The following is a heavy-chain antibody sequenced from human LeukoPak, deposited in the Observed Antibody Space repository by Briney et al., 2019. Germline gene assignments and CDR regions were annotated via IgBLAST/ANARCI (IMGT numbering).Heavy chain of an antibody. V-gene: IGHV3-23*01. D-gene: IGHD1-26*01. CDR2: IIGSGGST. Sequence: HSGGSLRLSCAASGFASSTYAMSWVRQAPGKGLEWVSGIIGSGGSTYYADSVKGRFTISRDNSKNTLYLQMNSLRAEDTALYYCAKDRPYQVGGLVYWGQGILVTVSS. J-gene: IGHJ4*02. CDR3: AKDRPYQVGGLVY. CDR1: GFASSTYA.